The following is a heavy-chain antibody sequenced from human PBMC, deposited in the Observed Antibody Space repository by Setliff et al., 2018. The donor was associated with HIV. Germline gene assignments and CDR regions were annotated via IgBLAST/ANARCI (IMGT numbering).Heavy chain of an antibody. CDR2: IYYSGST. D-gene: IGHD3-22*01. CDR3: ARGLSFYDPGGFDY. J-gene: IGHJ4*02. Sequence: SETLSLTCTVSGASISSGGYYWSWIRQHPGKGLEWIGYIYYSGSTYYNPSLKSRVSMSVDTSKNQFSLKLGSVTAADTAVYYCARGLSFYDPGGFDYWGQGTLVTVSS. V-gene: IGHV4-31*02. CDR1: GASISSGGYY.